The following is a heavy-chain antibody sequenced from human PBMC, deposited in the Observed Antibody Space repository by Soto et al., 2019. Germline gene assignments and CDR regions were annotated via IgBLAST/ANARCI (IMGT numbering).Heavy chain of an antibody. CDR2: INPNSGGT. V-gene: IGHV1-2*02. D-gene: IGHD3-22*01. J-gene: IGHJ6*02. CDR1: GYTFTGYY. Sequence: ASVKVSCKASGYTFTGYYMHWVRQAPGQGLEWMGWINPNSGGTNYAQKFQGRVTMTRDTSISTAYMELSRLRSDDTAMYYCARDDYYDSSGRPGMDVWGQGTTVTVSS. CDR3: ARDDYYDSSGRPGMDV.